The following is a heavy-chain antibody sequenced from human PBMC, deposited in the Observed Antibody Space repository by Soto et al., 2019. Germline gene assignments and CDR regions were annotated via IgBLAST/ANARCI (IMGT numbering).Heavy chain of an antibody. CDR1: GGAISSSSYF. V-gene: IGHV4-39*01. Sequence: QLQLQESGPGLLRPSETLSLTCNVSGGAISSSSYFWAWVRQPPGKTLEWIGHILYSGTTHYNESLKSRVTSSVDTSKSQFSLRLNSVTPADTAIYYCARGGGYYGFLFDYWGQGTLVPVSS. J-gene: IGHJ4*02. D-gene: IGHD4-17*01. CDR3: ARGGGYYGFLFDY. CDR2: ILYSGTT.